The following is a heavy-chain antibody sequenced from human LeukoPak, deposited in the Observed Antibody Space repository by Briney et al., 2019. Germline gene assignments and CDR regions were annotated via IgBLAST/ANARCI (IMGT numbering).Heavy chain of an antibody. V-gene: IGHV5-51*01. CDR3: ARRGASGLPAAIDY. D-gene: IGHD6-13*01. CDR1: GYSFMSYW. J-gene: IGHJ4*02. CDR2: VCPGDSDT. Sequence: GESLKISCKGSGYSFMSYWIGWVRQVPGKGLEWMGIVCPGDSDTRYNPSLQGQVTISADKSINTAYLQWNSLKASDTAIYYCARRGASGLPAAIDYWGQGTLVTVSS.